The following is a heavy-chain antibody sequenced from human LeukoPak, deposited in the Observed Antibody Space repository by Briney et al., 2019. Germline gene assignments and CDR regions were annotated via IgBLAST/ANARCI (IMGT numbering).Heavy chain of an antibody. CDR1: GGSFSGYY. J-gene: IGHJ4*02. CDR3: AKDFRIAAAGISPFDY. Sequence: TSETLSLTCAVYGGSFSGYYWSWIRQPPGKGLEWIGEINHSGSTNYNPSLKSRVTISVDTSKNQFSLKLSSVTAADTAVYYCAKDFRIAAAGISPFDYWGQGTLVTVSS. V-gene: IGHV4-34*01. CDR2: INHSGST. D-gene: IGHD6-13*01.